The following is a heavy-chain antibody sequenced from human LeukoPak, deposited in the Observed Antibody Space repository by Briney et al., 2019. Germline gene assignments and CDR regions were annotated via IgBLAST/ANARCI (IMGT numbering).Heavy chain of an antibody. CDR3: AKGARGGCSGGSRNPFDY. V-gene: IGHV3-30*18. J-gene: IGHJ4*02. CDR1: GFTFSSYG. Sequence: GGSLRLSCAASGFTFSSYGMHWVRQAPGNGLEWVAVISYDGSNKYYADSVKGRFTISRDNSKNTLYLQMNSLRAEDTAVYYCAKGARGGCSGGSRNPFDYWGQGTLVTVSS. D-gene: IGHD2-15*01. CDR2: ISYDGSNK.